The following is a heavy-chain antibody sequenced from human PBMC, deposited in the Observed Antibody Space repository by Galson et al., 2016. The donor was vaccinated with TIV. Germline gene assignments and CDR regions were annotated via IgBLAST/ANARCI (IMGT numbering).Heavy chain of an antibody. D-gene: IGHD6-19*01. J-gene: IGHJ4*02. CDR2: IYPGASDT. Sequence: QSGAEVKKPGESLKISCRGSGYRFSDYWIGWVRQTPEEGLEWMGVIYPGASDTKYSPSFQGQVTISADKSINTAYLQWHRLKASDAAIYFCATLSSGWPSCFDNWGQGTQVIVSS. CDR1: GYRFSDYW. V-gene: IGHV5-51*01. CDR3: ATLSSGWPSCFDN.